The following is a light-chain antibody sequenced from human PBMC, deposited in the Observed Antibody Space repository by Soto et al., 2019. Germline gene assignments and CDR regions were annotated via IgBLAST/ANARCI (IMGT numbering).Light chain of an antibody. CDR1: TSNIGSNS. CDR3: ATWDDSLSGFYV. Sequence: QSVLTQPPSVSATPGQRVTVSCSGSTSNIGSNSVNWVRHLPGTAPKLLIYNNNQRTSGVPDRFSGSKSGTSASLAIIGLQSEDEADYYCATWDDSLSGFYVFGTGTKLTVL. J-gene: IGLJ1*01. V-gene: IGLV1-44*01. CDR2: NNN.